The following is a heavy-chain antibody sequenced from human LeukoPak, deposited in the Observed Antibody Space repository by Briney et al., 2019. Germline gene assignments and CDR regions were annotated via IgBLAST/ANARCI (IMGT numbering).Heavy chain of an antibody. D-gene: IGHD3-3*01. Sequence: QPGGSLRLSCAASGFTFSDHYMDWLRQAPGKGLEWVGRTRNKANSYTTEYAASVKGRFTVSRDASKNSLHLQMNSLKTEDTAVYYFARASGNSTIRYYFDNWGQGTLVTVSS. J-gene: IGHJ4*02. CDR2: TRNKANSYTT. CDR1: GFTFSDHY. CDR3: ARASGNSTIRYYFDN. V-gene: IGHV3-72*01.